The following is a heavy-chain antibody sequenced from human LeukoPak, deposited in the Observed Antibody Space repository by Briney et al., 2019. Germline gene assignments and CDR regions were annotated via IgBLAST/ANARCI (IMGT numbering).Heavy chain of an antibody. J-gene: IGHJ4*02. CDR1: GFTFSSYG. CDR2: ISYDGSNK. D-gene: IGHD6-19*01. V-gene: IGHV3-30*18. Sequence: GRSLRLSCAASGFTFSSYGMHWVRQAPGKGLEWVAVISYDGSNKYYADSVKGRFTISRNNSKNTLYLQINSLRAEDTAVYYCAKAQDRRAVADTVDYWGQGTLVTVSS. CDR3: AKAQDRRAVADTVDY.